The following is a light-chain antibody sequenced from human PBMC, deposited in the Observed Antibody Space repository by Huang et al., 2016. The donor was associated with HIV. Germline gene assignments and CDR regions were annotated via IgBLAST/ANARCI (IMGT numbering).Light chain of an antibody. CDR1: QSVSSY. CDR2: DAS. CDR3: QQRSNWSFA. V-gene: IGKV3-11*01. Sequence: EIVLTQSPATLSLSPGEIATLSCRASQSVSSYLAWYQQKPGQAPRLLIYDASNRATGIPARFRGSGSGTDFTLTISSLEPEDFAVYYCQQRSNWSFAFGPGTKVDIK. J-gene: IGKJ3*01.